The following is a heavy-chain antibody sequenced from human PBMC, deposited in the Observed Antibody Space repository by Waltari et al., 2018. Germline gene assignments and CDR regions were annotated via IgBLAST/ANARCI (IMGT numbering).Heavy chain of an antibody. Sequence: EVQLLESGGGLVQPGGSLRLSCAASGFTFSSYAMSWVRQAPGKGLEWVSVIYSGGSSTYYADSVKGRFTISRDNSKNTLYLQMNSLRAEDTAVYYCAKDTGERGYDFWSGYFYYYYMDVWGKGTTVTVSS. D-gene: IGHD3-3*01. V-gene: IGHV3-23*03. CDR2: IYSGGSST. CDR1: GFTFSSYA. CDR3: AKDTGERGYDFWSGYFYYYYMDV. J-gene: IGHJ6*03.